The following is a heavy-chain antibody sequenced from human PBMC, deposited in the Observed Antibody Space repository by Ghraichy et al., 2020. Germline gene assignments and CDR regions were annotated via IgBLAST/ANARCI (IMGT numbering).Heavy chain of an antibody. V-gene: IGHV3-43*02. CDR1: GFTFDDYA. J-gene: IGHJ5*02. D-gene: IGHD1-14*01. CDR2: ISGDGGST. CDR3: AKDVAEDGTNWFDP. Sequence: GGSLRLSCAASGFTFDDYAMHWVRQAPGKGLEWVSLISGDGGSTYYADSVKGRFTISRDNSKNSLYLQMNSLRTEDTALYYCAKDVAEDGTNWFDPWGQGTLVTVSS.